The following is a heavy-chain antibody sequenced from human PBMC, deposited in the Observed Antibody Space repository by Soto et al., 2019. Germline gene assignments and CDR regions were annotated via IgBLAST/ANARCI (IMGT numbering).Heavy chain of an antibody. Sequence: QVQLVQSGAEVKKPGSSVKVSCKASGGTFSSYAISWVRQAPGQGLEWMGGIIPIFGTANYAQKFQGRVTITADESTSTAYMELSSLRSEDTAVYYCAKGDILTGYYKSSYYYYGMDVWGQGTTVTVSS. V-gene: IGHV1-69*01. CDR2: IIPIFGTA. D-gene: IGHD3-9*01. CDR1: GGTFSSYA. CDR3: AKGDILTGYYKSSYYYYGMDV. J-gene: IGHJ6*02.